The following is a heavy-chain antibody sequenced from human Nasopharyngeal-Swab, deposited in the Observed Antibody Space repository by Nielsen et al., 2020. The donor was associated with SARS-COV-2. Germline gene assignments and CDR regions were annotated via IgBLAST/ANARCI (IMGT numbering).Heavy chain of an antibody. CDR3: ARDGRLRYFDWSYYYYGMDV. J-gene: IGHJ6*02. V-gene: IGHV3-48*04. Sequence: GSLKISGAASGFTFSSYAMNWVRQAPGKGLEWVSYISSSGSTIYYADSVKGRFTISRDNAKNSLYLQMNSLRAEDTAVYYCARDGRLRYFDWSYYYYGMDVWGQGTTVTVSS. D-gene: IGHD3-9*01. CDR2: ISSSGSTI. CDR1: GFTFSSYA.